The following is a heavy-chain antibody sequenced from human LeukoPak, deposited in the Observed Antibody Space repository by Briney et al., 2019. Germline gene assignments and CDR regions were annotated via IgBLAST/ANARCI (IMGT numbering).Heavy chain of an antibody. D-gene: IGHD6-6*01. CDR3: AKDRRIAARGGGYYFYY. J-gene: IGHJ4*02. CDR1: GFTFSSYA. CDR2: ISGSGGST. Sequence: GGSLRLSCAASGFTFSSYAMSWVCQAPGKGLEWVSAISGSGGSTYYADSVKGRFTISRDNSKNTLYLQMNSLRAEDTAVYYCAKDRRIAARGGGYYFYYWGQGTLVTVSS. V-gene: IGHV3-23*01.